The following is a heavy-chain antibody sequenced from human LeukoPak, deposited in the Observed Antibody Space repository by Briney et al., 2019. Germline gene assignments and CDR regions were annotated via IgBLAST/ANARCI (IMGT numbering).Heavy chain of an antibody. CDR3: ARGLGIHPYFDY. Sequence: ASVKVSCKASGGTFSNYAISWVRQAPGQGLEWMGGIIPIFGTANYAQKFQGRVTITTDESTSTAYMELSSLRSEDTAVYYCARGLGIHPYFDYWGQGTLVTVSS. V-gene: IGHV1-69*05. CDR2: IIPIFGTA. CDR1: GGTFSNYA. D-gene: IGHD7-27*01. J-gene: IGHJ4*02.